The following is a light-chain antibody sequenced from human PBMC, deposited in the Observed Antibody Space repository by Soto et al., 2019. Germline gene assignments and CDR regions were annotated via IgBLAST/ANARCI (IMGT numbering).Light chain of an antibody. V-gene: IGKV1-33*01. CDR3: QQYDNLPRAT. CDR2: DAS. CDR1: QDISNY. J-gene: IGKJ2*01. Sequence: DIQMTQSPSSLSASVGDRVTITCQASQDISNYLNWYQQKPGKAPKLLIYDASNLETGVPSRFSGSGSGTDFTFPISSLQPEDIATYYCQQYDNLPRATFGQGTKLEIK.